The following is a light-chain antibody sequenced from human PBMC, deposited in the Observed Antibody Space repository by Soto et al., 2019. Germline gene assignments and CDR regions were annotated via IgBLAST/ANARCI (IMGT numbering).Light chain of an antibody. CDR2: DAS. V-gene: IGKV3-11*01. CDR3: QHRSNWHLT. Sequence: EIILTQSPATLSLSPGERASLSCRASQSVSSDLAWYQQKPGQALRLLIYDASKRATGIPARFSGSGSGTDFTLTISSLEPEDFAVYYCQHRSNWHLTFGGGTKV. J-gene: IGKJ4*01. CDR1: QSVSSD.